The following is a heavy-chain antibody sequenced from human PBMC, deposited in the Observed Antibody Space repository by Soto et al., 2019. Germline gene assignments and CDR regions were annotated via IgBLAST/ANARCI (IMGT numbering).Heavy chain of an antibody. V-gene: IGHV3-15*07. CDR1: GFTFSNAW. Sequence: EVQLVESGGGLVKPGGSLRLSCAASGFTFSNAWMHWVRQAPGKGLEWVGRIKSTTAGGTTDYAAPVKGRFTISRDDSHNTLYLQMNGLKTEDTAVYYCTTVVPVDTAKNGMDVWGQGTTVTVSS. CDR2: IKSTTAGGTT. J-gene: IGHJ6*02. D-gene: IGHD5-18*01. CDR3: TTVVPVDTAKNGMDV.